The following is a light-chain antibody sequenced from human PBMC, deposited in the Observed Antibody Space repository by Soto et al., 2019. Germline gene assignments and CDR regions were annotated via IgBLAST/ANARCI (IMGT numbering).Light chain of an antibody. J-gene: IGKJ2*01. Sequence: EIVLTQSPGTLSLSPGQSATLSCRASDSISRDYLAWYPQRPGQAPMLLIYGASSGATVIPDWFSGSGCRTVFTLTISRLAPEDSAIYYYQQYGGLPYTFGQGTKLEIK. V-gene: IGKV3-20*01. CDR1: DSISRDY. CDR2: GAS. CDR3: QQYGGLPYT.